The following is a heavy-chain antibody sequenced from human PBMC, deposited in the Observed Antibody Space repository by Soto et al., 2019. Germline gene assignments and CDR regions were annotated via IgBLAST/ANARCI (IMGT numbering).Heavy chain of an antibody. CDR3: ARCSGSGWYEFGYFDL. V-gene: IGHV3-7*01. Sequence: EVQLVESGGGLVQPGGSLRLSCAASGFTFSSYWMSWVRQAPGKGLEWVANIKQDGSEKYYVDSVKGRFTISRDNAKNSLYLQMNSLRAEDTAVYYCARCSGSGWYEFGYFDLWGRGTLVTVSS. CDR2: IKQDGSEK. J-gene: IGHJ2*01. D-gene: IGHD6-19*01. CDR1: GFTFSSYW.